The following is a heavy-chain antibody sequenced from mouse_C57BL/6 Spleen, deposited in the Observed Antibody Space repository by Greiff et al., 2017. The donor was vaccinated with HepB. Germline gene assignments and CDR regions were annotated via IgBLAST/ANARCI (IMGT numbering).Heavy chain of an antibody. CDR2: FYPGSGSI. Sequence: QVQLKESGAELVKPGASVKLSCKASGYTFTEYTIHWVKQRSGQGLEWIGWFYPGSGSIKYNEKFKDKATLTVDKSSSTVYMELSRLTSEDSAVYFCARHEKGYGTFAYWGQGTLVTVSA. CDR3: ARHEKGYGTFAY. CDR1: GYTFTEYT. J-gene: IGHJ3*01. D-gene: IGHD2-14*01. V-gene: IGHV1-62-2*01.